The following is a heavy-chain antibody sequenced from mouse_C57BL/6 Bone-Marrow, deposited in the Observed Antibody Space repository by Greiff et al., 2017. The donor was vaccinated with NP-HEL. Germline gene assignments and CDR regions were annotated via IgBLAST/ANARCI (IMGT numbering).Heavy chain of an antibody. Sequence: DVQLQESGPGLVKPSQSLSLTCSVTGYSITSGYYWNWIRQFPGNKLEWMGYISYDGSNNYNPSLKNRISITRDTSKNQFFLTLNSVTTEDTATYYCAREVLRYAMDYWGQGTSVTVSS. CDR1: GYSITSGYY. V-gene: IGHV3-6*01. CDR3: AREVLRYAMDY. J-gene: IGHJ4*01. D-gene: IGHD1-1*01. CDR2: ISYDGSN.